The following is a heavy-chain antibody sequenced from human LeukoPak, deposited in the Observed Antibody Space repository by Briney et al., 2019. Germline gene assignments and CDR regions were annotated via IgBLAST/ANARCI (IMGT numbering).Heavy chain of an antibody. Sequence: GASVTVSCKASGGTFSSYAISWVRQAAGQGLEWMGGIIPIFGTANYAQKFQGRVTITADKSTSTAYMELSSLRSEDTAVYCCAINAVAPYYYYYYMDVWGKGTTVTVSS. CDR1: GGTFSSYA. CDR3: AINAVAPYYYYYYMDV. V-gene: IGHV1-69*06. J-gene: IGHJ6*03. D-gene: IGHD1-14*01. CDR2: IIPIFGTA.